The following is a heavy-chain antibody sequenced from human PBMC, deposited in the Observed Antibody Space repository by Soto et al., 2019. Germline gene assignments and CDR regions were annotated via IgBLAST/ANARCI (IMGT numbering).Heavy chain of an antibody. V-gene: IGHV3-23*01. CDR1: GFTFSSYA. CDR3: ARDSNYVGAFDI. J-gene: IGHJ3*02. CDR2: ISGSGGST. Sequence: GGSLRLSCAASGFTFSSYAMSWVRQAPGKGLEWVSAISGSGGSTYYADSVKGRFTISRDNSKNTLYLQMNSLRAEDTAVYYCARDSNYVGAFDIWGQGTMVTVSS. D-gene: IGHD4-4*01.